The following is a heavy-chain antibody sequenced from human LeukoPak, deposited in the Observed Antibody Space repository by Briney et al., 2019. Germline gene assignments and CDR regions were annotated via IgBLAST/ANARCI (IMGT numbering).Heavy chain of an antibody. Sequence: GGSLRLSCAASGFTFSSYAMYWVRQAPGKGLEYVSAISSNGGSPYYANSVKGRFTISRDNSKNTLYLQMSSLRAEDMAVYYCAREYCIGGNCQYYFDYWGQGTLVTVSS. CDR1: GFTFSSYA. CDR3: AREYCIGGNCQYYFDY. CDR2: ISSNGGSP. D-gene: IGHD2-15*01. V-gene: IGHV3-64*01. J-gene: IGHJ4*02.